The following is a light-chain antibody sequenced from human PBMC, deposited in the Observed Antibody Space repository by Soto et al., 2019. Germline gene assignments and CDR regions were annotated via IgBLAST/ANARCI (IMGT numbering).Light chain of an antibody. V-gene: IGLV1-47*02. CDR3: AVWDDSLSGHVV. CDR1: SSNVGSDF. J-gene: IGLJ2*01. CDR2: DND. Sequence: QAVVTQPPSASGTPGQRVTITCSGISSNVGSDFVYWYQQVPGTAPKLLIYDNDLRPSGVPHRFSGSKSATSASLAISGLRSEDEADYYCAVWDDSLSGHVVFGGGTKLTVL.